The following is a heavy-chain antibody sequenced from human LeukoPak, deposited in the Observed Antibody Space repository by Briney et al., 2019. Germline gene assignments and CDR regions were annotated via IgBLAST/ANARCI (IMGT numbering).Heavy chain of an antibody. V-gene: IGHV1-18*01. J-gene: IGHJ4*02. CDR2: ISAYNGNT. CDR3: ASEHQPGAADY. CDR1: GYDFTSVG. D-gene: IGHD1-14*01. Sequence: GASVKVSCKASGYDFTSVGITWVRQAPGQGLEWMGWISAYNGNTNYAQKLQGRVTMTTDTSTSTAYMELRSLRSDDTAVYYCASEHQPGAADYWGQGTLVTVSS.